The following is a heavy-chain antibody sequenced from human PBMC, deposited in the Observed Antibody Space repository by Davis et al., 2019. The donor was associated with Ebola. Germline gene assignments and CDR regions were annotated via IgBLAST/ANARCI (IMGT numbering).Heavy chain of an antibody. J-gene: IGHJ5*02. D-gene: IGHD4-23*01. CDR3: ARTRTTVGWFDP. Sequence: SETLSLTCTVSGGSISSSSYYCGWIRQPPGKGLEWIGSIYYSGSTYYNPSLKSRVTISVDTSKNQFSLKLSSVTAADTAVYYCARTRTTVGWFDPWGQGTLVTVSS. V-gene: IGHV4-39*01. CDR2: IYYSGST. CDR1: GGSISSSSYY.